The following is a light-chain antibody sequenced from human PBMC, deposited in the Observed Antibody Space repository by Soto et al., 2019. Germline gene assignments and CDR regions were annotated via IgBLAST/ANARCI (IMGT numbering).Light chain of an antibody. V-gene: IGLV2-14*01. J-gene: IGLJ1*01. CDR2: EVS. CDR3: NSYTRKSTGV. Sequence: QSVLTQPASVSGSPGQSITISCTGTSSDVGGYNYVSWYQQHPGKAPKLIIYEVSNRPSGVSNRFSGSKSGNTASLTISGLQAEDAAEYYCNSYTRKSTGVFDTGTKLTV. CDR1: SSDVGGYNY.